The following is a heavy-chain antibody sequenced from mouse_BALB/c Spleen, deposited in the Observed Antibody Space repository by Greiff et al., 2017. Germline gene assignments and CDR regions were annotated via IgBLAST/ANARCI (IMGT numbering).Heavy chain of an antibody. CDR3: ARGGNYGGGAMDY. CDR2: ISYSGST. V-gene: IGHV3-2*02. CDR1: GYSITSDYA. D-gene: IGHD2-1*01. J-gene: IGHJ4*01. Sequence: EVKLVESGPGLVKPSQSLSLTCTVTGYSITSDYAWNWIRQFPGNKLEWMGYISYSGSTSYNPSLKSRISITRDTSKNQFFLQLNSVTTEDTATYYCARGGNYGGGAMDYWGQGTSVTVSS.